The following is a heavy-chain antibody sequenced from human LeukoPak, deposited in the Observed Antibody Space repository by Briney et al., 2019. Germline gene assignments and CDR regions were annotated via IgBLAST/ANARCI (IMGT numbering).Heavy chain of an antibody. D-gene: IGHD2-21*02. CDR3: ASVTSFTRFDH. CDR2: TSYDGTNK. CDR1: GFMFSNYT. V-gene: IGHV3-30*04. J-gene: IGHJ4*02. Sequence: QSGGSLRLSCAASGFMFSNYTMHWVRQAPGKGLEWVAITSYDGTNKHSADSVKGRFTISRDNSKNTLYLQMNSLRVEDTGVYYCASVTSFTRFDHWGQGALVTVSS.